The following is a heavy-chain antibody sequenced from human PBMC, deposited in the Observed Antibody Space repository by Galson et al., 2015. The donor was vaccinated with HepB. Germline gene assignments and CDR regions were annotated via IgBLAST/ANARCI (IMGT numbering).Heavy chain of an antibody. Sequence: SVKVSCKASGYTFTGYYMHWVRQAPGQGLEWMGWISPNSGDTKYAQKFQGRVTMTRDTSISTAYMELSRLTSDDTAVYYCAREGVGPTTNYYGMDVWGQGTTVSVSS. CDR3: AREGVGPTTNYYGMDV. CDR1: GYTFTGYY. J-gene: IGHJ6*02. D-gene: IGHD1-26*01. V-gene: IGHV1-2*02. CDR2: ISPNSGDT.